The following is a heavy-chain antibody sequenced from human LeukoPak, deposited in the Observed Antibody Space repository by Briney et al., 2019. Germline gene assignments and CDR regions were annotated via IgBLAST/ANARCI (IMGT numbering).Heavy chain of an antibody. CDR3: ARDVYYYDSSGFDP. CDR2: ISGSSSYI. CDR1: GFTFSNYY. J-gene: IGHJ5*02. D-gene: IGHD3-22*01. V-gene: IGHV3-21*01. Sequence: PGRSLRLSCAASGFTFSNYYMNWVRQAPGKGLEWVSSISGSSSYIYYADSVKGRFTISRDNAKNSLYLQMNSLRAEDTAVYYCARDVYYYDSSGFDPWGQGTLVTVS.